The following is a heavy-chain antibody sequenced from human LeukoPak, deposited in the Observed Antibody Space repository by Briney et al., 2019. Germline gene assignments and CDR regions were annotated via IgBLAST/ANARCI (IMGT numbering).Heavy chain of an antibody. J-gene: IGHJ4*02. Sequence: SETLSLTCTVSGGSISTYYWSWIRQSPGKGLEWIGYIYYSGSTHYNPSLKSRVIISIDTSKNQFSLKLSSVTAADTAVYYCARHTGSGSSYPLGYWGQGTLVTVSS. V-gene: IGHV4-59*08. CDR1: GGSISTYY. CDR3: ARHTGSGSSYPLGY. D-gene: IGHD3-10*01. CDR2: IYYSGST.